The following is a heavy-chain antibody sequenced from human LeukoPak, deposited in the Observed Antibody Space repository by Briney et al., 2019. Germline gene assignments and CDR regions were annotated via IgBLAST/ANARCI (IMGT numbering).Heavy chain of an antibody. V-gene: IGHV1-18*01. CDR2: ISAYNGNT. D-gene: IGHD3-16*01. J-gene: IGHJ4*02. CDR3: ARDWITTHRVFDY. Sequence: GASVKVSCKASGYTFTSYGISLVRQAPGQGLEWMGWISAYNGNTNYAQKLQGRVTITTDPSPSTAYMELRSLRSDDTAVYYCARDWITTHRVFDYWRQGTLVTVSS. CDR1: GYTFTSYG.